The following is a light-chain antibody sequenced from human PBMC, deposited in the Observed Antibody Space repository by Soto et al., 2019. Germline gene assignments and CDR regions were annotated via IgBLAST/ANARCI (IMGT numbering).Light chain of an antibody. CDR2: DAS. Sequence: DIELTQSPVTLSLSPGEIATLFCRASQIFNNYLAWYQQKPGQAPRLLMYDASKRATGIPTRFSGTGSGTDFTLTVSSLGPEDSAVYYCQQRTNWPLYTFGQGTKLEIK. CDR1: QIFNNY. V-gene: IGKV3-11*01. CDR3: QQRTNWPLYT. J-gene: IGKJ2*01.